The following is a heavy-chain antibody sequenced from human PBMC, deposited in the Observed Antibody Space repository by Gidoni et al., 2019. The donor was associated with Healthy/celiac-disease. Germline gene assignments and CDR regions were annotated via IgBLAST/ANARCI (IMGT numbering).Heavy chain of an antibody. J-gene: IGHJ4*02. D-gene: IGHD6-13*01. V-gene: IGHV4-39*01. CDR3: ARHLLVAAAGTEVY. CDR1: GGSISSSSYY. Sequence: QLQLPESGPGLVKPSETLFPTCPVSGGSISSSSYYWGWLRQPPGNGLEWIGSIYYSGSTYYNPSLKSRVTISVDTSKNQFSLKLSSVTAADTAVYYCARHLLVAAAGTEVYWGQGTLVTVSS. CDR2: IYYSGST.